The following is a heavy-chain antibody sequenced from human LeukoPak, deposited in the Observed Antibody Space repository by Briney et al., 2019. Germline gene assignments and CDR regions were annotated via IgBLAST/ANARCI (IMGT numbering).Heavy chain of an antibody. V-gene: IGHV1-69*04. CDR1: GGTFSSYA. CDR2: IIPILGIA. J-gene: IGHJ4*02. CDR3: ARGVGSQYYDFWSGYFPLFDY. D-gene: IGHD3-3*01. Sequence: ASVKVSCKASGGTFSSYAISWVRQAPGQGLEWIGRIIPILGIANYAQKFQGRVTITADKSTSTAYMELSSLRSEDTAVYYCARGVGSQYYDFWSGYFPLFDYRGQGTLVTVSS.